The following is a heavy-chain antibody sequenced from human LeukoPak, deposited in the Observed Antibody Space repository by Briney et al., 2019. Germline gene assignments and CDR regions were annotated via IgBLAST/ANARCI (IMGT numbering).Heavy chain of an antibody. Sequence: ASVKVSCKASGYTFTSYGISWVRQAPGQGLEWMGWISAYNGNTNYAQKLQGRVTMTTDTSTSTAYMELRSLRSDDTAVYYCARGKVVDQYYYYGMDVWGRGTTVTVSS. CDR2: ISAYNGNT. J-gene: IGHJ6*02. V-gene: IGHV1-18*01. CDR3: ARGKVVDQYYYYGMDV. CDR1: GYTFTSYG. D-gene: IGHD2-15*01.